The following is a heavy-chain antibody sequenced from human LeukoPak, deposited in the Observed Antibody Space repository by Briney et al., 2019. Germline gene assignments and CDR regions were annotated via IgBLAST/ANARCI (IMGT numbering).Heavy chain of an antibody. CDR3: ARDLPPPGY. Sequence: KTSETLSLTCTVSGGSISSYYWSWIRQPPGKGLEWIGYIYYSGSTNYNPSLKSRVTISVDTSKNQFSLKLSSVTAADTAVYYCARDLPPPGYWGQGTLVTVSS. V-gene: IGHV4-59*01. CDR1: GGSISSYY. J-gene: IGHJ4*02. CDR2: IYYSGST.